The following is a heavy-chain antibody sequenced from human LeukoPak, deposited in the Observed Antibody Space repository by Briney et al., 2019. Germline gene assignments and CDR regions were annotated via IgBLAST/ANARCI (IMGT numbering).Heavy chain of an antibody. Sequence: GGSLRLSCAASGFTFSKVWMSWVRQAPGKGLEWVSYISSSRSNTIYYADSVKGRFTISRDDAKNSLYLQMNSLRAEDTAVYYCARDLYYYGSGNYVPGFPDYWGQGTLVTVSS. V-gene: IGHV3-48*04. J-gene: IGHJ4*02. D-gene: IGHD3-10*01. CDR2: ISSSRSNTI. CDR1: GFTFSKVW. CDR3: ARDLYYYGSGNYVPGFPDY.